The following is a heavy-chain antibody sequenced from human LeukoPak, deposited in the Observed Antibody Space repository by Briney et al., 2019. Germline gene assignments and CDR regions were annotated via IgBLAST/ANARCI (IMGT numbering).Heavy chain of an antibody. CDR1: GFTFSSYA. CDR2: ISSNGGST. CDR3: ARVTADTNYFHYYYYLDV. D-gene: IGHD4/OR15-4a*01. Sequence: PGGSLRLSCAASGFTFSSYAMHWVREAPGEGLEYVLAISSNGGSTYYAHSVKGRITISRDNSKITLYLQMGSLRAEDMAVYYCARVTADTNYFHYYYYLDVWGKGTTVTVSS. V-gene: IGHV3-64*01. J-gene: IGHJ6*03.